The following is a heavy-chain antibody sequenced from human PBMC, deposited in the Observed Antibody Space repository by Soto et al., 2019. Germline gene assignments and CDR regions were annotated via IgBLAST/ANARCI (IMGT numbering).Heavy chain of an antibody. CDR2: INDSGST. D-gene: IGHD3-10*01. Sequence: SETLCLTCAVYGGSFSGYHWSWIRQPPGKGLEWIGEINDSGSTNHNPSLKARVIISVDASKNQFSLKLSSVTAADTAVYYCARGTWVRSAFDIWGQGTMVTVSS. CDR3: ARGTWVRSAFDI. J-gene: IGHJ3*02. CDR1: GGSFSGYH. V-gene: IGHV4-34*01.